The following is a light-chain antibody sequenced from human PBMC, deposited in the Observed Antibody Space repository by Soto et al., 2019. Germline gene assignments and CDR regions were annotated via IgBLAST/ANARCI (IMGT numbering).Light chain of an antibody. CDR1: QRISSY. Sequence: DIQMTQSPSSLSASVGDRVTITCRASQRISSYLNWYQQKPGKAPKLLIYAASSLQSGVPSSFSGSGSGTDFTLTISSLQPDDFATYYCQQSYSTPYTFGQGTKLEIK. CDR2: AAS. J-gene: IGKJ2*01. CDR3: QQSYSTPYT. V-gene: IGKV1-39*01.